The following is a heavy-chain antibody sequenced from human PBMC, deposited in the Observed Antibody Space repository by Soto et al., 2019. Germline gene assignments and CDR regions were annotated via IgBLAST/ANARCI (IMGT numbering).Heavy chain of an antibody. J-gene: IGHJ4*02. CDR2: ISGGGDTT. CDR1: GFTFNNYA. CDR3: AKGLGGSVSLTPRVDL. V-gene: IGHV3-23*01. Sequence: EVQLLESGGGLVQPGGSLGLSCAASGFTFNNYAMTWVRQDPGKGLEWVSAISGGGDTTSYADSVKGRFTVSRDGSKSTLYLQMSSLRAEDTALYYCAKGLGGSVSLTPRVDLWGQGTLCNVSS. D-gene: IGHD3-10*01.